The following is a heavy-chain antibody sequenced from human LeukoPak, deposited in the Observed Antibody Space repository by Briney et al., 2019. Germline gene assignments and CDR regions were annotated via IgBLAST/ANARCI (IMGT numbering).Heavy chain of an antibody. CDR1: GYSPGENYS. CDR2: IYERAST. D-gene: IGHD3-3*01. Sequence: KLSETPSLTPAVSGYSPGENYSWGWIPQSPGKGLEGIGRIYERASTSYNPSLMNRVTMSVDTSKNHFSLQLTSVTAADTAVYYCARYDSRGSASTKFDYWGPGIQVTVSS. CDR3: ARYDSRGSASTKFDY. V-gene: IGHV4-38-2*01. J-gene: IGHJ4*02.